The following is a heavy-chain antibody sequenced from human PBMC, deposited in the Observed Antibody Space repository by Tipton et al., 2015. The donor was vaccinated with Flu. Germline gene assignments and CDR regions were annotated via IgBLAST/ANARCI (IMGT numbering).Heavy chain of an antibody. CDR1: GFTFSSYS. V-gene: IGHV3-21*01. CDR2: ISSSSSYI. CDR3: ARDLWVYSSYYYYGMDV. J-gene: IGHJ6*02. D-gene: IGHD2-21*01. Sequence: SLRLSCAASGFTFSSYSMNWVRQAPGKGLEWVSSISSSSSYIYYADSVKGRFTISRDNAKNSLYLQMNSLRAEDTAVYYCARDLWVYSSYYYYGMDVWGQGTTVTVSS.